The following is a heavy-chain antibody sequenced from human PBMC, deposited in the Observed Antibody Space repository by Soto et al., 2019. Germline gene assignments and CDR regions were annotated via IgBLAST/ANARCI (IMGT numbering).Heavy chain of an antibody. CDR3: AKSIAAPFFDY. V-gene: IGHV4-34*01. J-gene: IGHJ4*02. Sequence: ETLSLTCAVYGGSFSGYYWSWIRQPPGKGLEWIGEINHSGSTNYNPSLKSRVTISVDTSKNQFSLKLSSVTAADTAVYYCAKSIAAPFFDYWGQGTLVTVSS. CDR2: INHSGST. D-gene: IGHD6-6*01. CDR1: GGSFSGYY.